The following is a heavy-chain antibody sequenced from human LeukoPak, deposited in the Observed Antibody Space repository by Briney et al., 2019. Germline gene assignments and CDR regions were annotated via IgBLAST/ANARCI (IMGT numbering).Heavy chain of an antibody. CDR1: GFDVSINY. D-gene: IGHD1-1*01. CDR2: IHNDGST. CDR3: ARGFLQLTPYYFDY. V-gene: IGHV3-66*01. Sequence: HPGGSLRLSCAASGFDVSINYMNWIRQSPEKGLEWVSIIHNDGSTYYADSVKGRFTVSRDNSKNTVSLQMDSLRVDDTGIYYCARGFLQLTPYYFDYWGQGALVTVSS. J-gene: IGHJ4*02.